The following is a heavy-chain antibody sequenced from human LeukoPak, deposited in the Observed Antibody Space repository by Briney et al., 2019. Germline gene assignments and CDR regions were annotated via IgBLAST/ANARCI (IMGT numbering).Heavy chain of an antibody. V-gene: IGHV3-48*03. J-gene: IGHJ4*02. CDR3: ANLEVPWFGEQ. CDR2: ISSSGSTI. CDR1: GFTFSSYE. Sequence: GGSLRLSCAASGFTFSSYEMNWVRQAPGKGLEWVSYISSSGSTIYYADSVKGRFTISRDNAKNSLYLQMNSLRAEDTAVYYCANLEVPWFGEQWGQGTLVTVSS. D-gene: IGHD3-10*01.